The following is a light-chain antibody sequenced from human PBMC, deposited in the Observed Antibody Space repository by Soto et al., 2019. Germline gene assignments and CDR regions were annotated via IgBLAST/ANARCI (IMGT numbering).Light chain of an antibody. J-gene: IGKJ2*01. V-gene: IGKV3-15*01. Sequence: EIVMTQSPGTLSVSPGERATLSCRASQGVGTNLAWYQQRRGQAPRLLIYAASSRATDIPARFTGRGSGTEFTLTISSLQSDDFAVYFCQQYNNWPLYTFGQGTKLEI. CDR3: QQYNNWPLYT. CDR1: QGVGTN. CDR2: AAS.